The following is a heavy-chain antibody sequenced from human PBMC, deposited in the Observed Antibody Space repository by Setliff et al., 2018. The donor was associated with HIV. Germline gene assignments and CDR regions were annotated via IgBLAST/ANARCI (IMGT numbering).Heavy chain of an antibody. J-gene: IGHJ4*02. CDR3: AVMGFCSGNSCYRTEGFDY. V-gene: IGHV1-2*02. CDR2: INPNSGGT. D-gene: IGHD2-15*01. CDR1: AYSFTAHY. Sequence: AASVKVSCKASAYSFTAHYIHWVRQAPGQGLEWMGWINPNSGGTNYAQKFQGSVTMTRDTSISTAYMELTTLSSGDTAVYYCAVMGFCSGNSCYRTEGFDYWGQGTLVTVSS.